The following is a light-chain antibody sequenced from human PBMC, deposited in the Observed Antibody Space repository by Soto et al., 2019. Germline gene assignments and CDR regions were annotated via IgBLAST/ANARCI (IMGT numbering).Light chain of an antibody. J-gene: IGKJ4*01. CDR2: AAS. CDR1: QSVSSN. Sequence: EIVMTQSPATLSVSPGERATLSCRASQSVSSNLAWYQHKPGQAPRLLIYAASTRATGIPARFSGSGSGTEFTLTISSLQSEDFAVYYCQQYNKWPSGLTFGGGTKVEIK. CDR3: QQYNKWPSGLT. V-gene: IGKV3-15*01.